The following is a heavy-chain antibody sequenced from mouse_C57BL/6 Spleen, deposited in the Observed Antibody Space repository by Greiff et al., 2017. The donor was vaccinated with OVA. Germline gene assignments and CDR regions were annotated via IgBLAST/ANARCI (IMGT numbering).Heavy chain of an antibody. J-gene: IGHJ3*01. Sequence: VQLQQSGAELVKPGASVKLSCTASGFTIKDYYMHWVKQRTEQGLEWIGRIDPEDGDTNYAPKFQGKATITADTDSNTAYLQLSSLTSEDTAVDYCARDYYGNWFAYWGQGTLVTVSA. V-gene: IGHV14-2*01. CDR2: IDPEDGDT. CDR3: ARDYYGNWFAY. CDR1: GFTIKDYY. D-gene: IGHD2-1*01.